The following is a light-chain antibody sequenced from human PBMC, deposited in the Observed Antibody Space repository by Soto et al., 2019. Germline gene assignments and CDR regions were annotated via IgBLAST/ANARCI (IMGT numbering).Light chain of an antibody. J-gene: IGKJ1*01. V-gene: IGKV1-8*01. CDR3: QQYYSYPHT. CDR1: QGISSY. Sequence: AIRMTQSPSSLSASTGDRVTITCRASQGISSYLAWYQQKPGKAPKLLIYAASTLQSGVPSRFSGSGSGTDFTLTISCLQSADFATYYCQQYYSYPHTFGQGTKVEIK. CDR2: AAS.